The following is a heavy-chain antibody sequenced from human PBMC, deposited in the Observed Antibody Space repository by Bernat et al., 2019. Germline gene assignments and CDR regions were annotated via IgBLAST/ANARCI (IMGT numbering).Heavy chain of an antibody. CDR2: IWYDGSNK. CDR1: GFTFSSYG. V-gene: IGHV3-33*01. CDR3: ARDLGKRNNWFDP. D-gene: IGHD1-14*01. J-gene: IGHJ5*02. Sequence: QVQLVESGGGVVQPGRSLRLSCAASGFTFSSYGMHWVRQAPGKGLEWVAVIWYDGSNKYYADSVKGRFTISRDNSKNTLYLQMNSLRAEDTAVYYCARDLGKRNNWFDPWGQGTLVTVSS.